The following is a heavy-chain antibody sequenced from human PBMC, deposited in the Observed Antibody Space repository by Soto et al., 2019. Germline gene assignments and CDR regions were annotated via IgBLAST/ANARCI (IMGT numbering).Heavy chain of an antibody. Sequence: GASVKVSCKASGYTFTGYYMHWVRQAPGQGLEWMGWINPNSGGTNYAQKFQGWVTMTRDTSISTAYMELSRLRSDDTAVYYWARDGGYCSGGSCDPADIWGQDTLVTVSA. CDR1: GYTFTGYY. CDR3: ARDGGYCSGGSCDPADI. CDR2: INPNSGGT. J-gene: IGHJ1*01. V-gene: IGHV1-2*04. D-gene: IGHD2-15*01.